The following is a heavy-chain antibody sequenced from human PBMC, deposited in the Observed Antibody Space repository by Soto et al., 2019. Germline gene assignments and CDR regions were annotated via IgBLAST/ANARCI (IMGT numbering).Heavy chain of an antibody. D-gene: IGHD2-15*01. Sequence: XGSLRLYCSAAGLNFEKCSMNWVRQPPGKGPEWLASISPSSTYIRYADSVKGRFTISRDNARNSLSLQMMNLRADDTAIYYCATDTGDIEVVPATNWGQGSLVTVSS. CDR1: GLNFEKCS. V-gene: IGHV3-21*04. CDR3: ATDTGDIEVVPATN. J-gene: IGHJ4*02. CDR2: ISPSSTYI.